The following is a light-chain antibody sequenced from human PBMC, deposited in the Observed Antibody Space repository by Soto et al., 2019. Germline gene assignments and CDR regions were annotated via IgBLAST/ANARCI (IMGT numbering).Light chain of an antibody. CDR3: LQHKDYPYT. CDR1: QDIRSD. Sequence: DIQMTQSPSSLSASVGDRVTITCRAIQDIRSDLGWYQQKPGKAPKRLIYAASRLQSGVPSRFSAGGSGTEFILTISSLQPEDFATYYCLQHKDYPYTFGQGTKVDIK. CDR2: AAS. V-gene: IGKV1-17*01. J-gene: IGKJ2*01.